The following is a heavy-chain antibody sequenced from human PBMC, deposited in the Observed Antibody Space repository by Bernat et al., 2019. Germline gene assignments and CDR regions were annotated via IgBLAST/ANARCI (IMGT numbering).Heavy chain of an antibody. CDR3: AREKAEYDIWTGPYDYGMDV. CDR1: GFTFSSYG. D-gene: IGHD3-9*01. V-gene: IGHV3-48*01. J-gene: IGHJ6*02. Sequence: EVQLVESGGRLVQPGGSLRLSCAASGFTFSSYGMNWVRQAPGKGLEWVSYISSGSSTIYYADSVKGRFTISRDNAKNALYLQMNSLKAEDTAVYYCAREKAEYDIWTGPYDYGMDVWGQGTTVTVSS. CDR2: ISSGSSTI.